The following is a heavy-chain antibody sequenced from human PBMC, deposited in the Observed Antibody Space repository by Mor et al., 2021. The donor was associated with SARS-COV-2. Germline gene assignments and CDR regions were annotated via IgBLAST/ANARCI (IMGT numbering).Heavy chain of an antibody. CDR3: AIIAVANWFDP. V-gene: IGHV3-74*01. D-gene: IGHD6-19*01. J-gene: IGHJ5*02. Sequence: SVKGRFTISRDNAKNTLYLQMNSLRAEDTAVYYCAIIAVANWFDPWGQGTL.